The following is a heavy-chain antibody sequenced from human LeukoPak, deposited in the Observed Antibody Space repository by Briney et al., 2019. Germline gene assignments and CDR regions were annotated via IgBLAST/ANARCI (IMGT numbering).Heavy chain of an antibody. D-gene: IGHD6-13*01. CDR1: GGSISSYY. CDR3: ARQVSHIAAAGPSFDY. Sequence: SETLSLTCTVSGGSISSYYWSWIRQPPGKGLEWIGYIYYSGSTNYNPPLKSRVTISVDTSKNQFSLKLSSVTAADTAVYYCARQVSHIAAAGPSFDYWGQGTLVTVSS. CDR2: IYYSGST. V-gene: IGHV4-59*08. J-gene: IGHJ4*02.